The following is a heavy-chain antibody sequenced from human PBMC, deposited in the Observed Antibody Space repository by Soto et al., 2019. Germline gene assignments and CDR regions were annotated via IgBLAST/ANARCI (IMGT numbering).Heavy chain of an antibody. CDR3: AVSQGRGGRTTFIY. CDR1: GFTFSNSE. D-gene: IGHD3-16*01. CDR2: INGDGTRT. V-gene: IGHV3-74*03. Sequence: PGGSLRLSCVGSGFTFSNSEINWVRQAPGKGLEWVSRINGDGTRTTYADSVKGRFTISRDNAGNTLFLQMNRLRAEDTALYYCAVSQGRGGRTTFIYWGQGTQVTVSS. J-gene: IGHJ4*02.